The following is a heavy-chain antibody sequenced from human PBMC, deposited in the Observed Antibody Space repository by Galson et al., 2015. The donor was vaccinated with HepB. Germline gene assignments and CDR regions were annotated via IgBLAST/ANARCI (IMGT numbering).Heavy chain of an antibody. CDR3: ARSEVTMVVTDFDS. V-gene: IGHV3-72*01. D-gene: IGHD4/OR15-4a*01. Sequence: SLRLSCAVSGFSFRDPYMDWVRQAPGKGLERVGRSRNKAKGYSTAYAASVKSRFTVSRDDSKNSVFLQMNSLRSEDTAVCYCARSEVTMVVTDFDSWGQGTLVTVAS. CDR2: SRNKAKGYST. J-gene: IGHJ4*02. CDR1: GFSFRDPY.